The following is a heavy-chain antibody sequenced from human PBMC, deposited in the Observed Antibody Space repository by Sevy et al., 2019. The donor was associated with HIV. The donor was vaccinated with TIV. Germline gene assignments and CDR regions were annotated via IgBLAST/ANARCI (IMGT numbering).Heavy chain of an antibody. Sequence: SETLSLTCTVSGGSISSSSYYWGWIRQPPGKGLEWIGSVYYSGSTYYNPSLKSRVTITVDTSKNQFSLKLSPVTAADTAVYYCARRIVAAGTGDYYYYGMDVWGQGTTVTVSS. D-gene: IGHD6-13*01. CDR3: ARRIVAAGTGDYYYYGMDV. V-gene: IGHV4-39*01. CDR1: GGSISSSSYY. CDR2: VYYSGST. J-gene: IGHJ6*02.